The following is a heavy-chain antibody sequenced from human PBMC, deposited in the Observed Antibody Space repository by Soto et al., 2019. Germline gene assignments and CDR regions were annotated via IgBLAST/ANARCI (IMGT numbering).Heavy chain of an antibody. D-gene: IGHD2-21*02. V-gene: IGHV3-30*18. J-gene: IGHJ4*02. Sequence: QVQLVESGGGVVQPGRSLRLSCAASGFTFSSYGMHWVRQAPGKGLEWVAVISYDGSNKYYADSVKGRFTISRDNSKNTLYLQMNSRRAEDTAVHYCAKDGVVVTAGGADYWGQGTLVTVSS. CDR3: AKDGVVVTAGGADY. CDR1: GFTFSSYG. CDR2: ISYDGSNK.